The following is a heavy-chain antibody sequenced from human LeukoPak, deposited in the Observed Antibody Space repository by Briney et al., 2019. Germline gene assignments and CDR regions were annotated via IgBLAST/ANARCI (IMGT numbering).Heavy chain of an antibody. V-gene: IGHV3-30*04. CDR2: ISYDGSNK. Sequence: GGSLRLSCAASGFTFNRYAIHWVRQAPGKGLEWVAVISYDGSNKYYAESVKGRFTISRDNSKNTLYLQLNSLRPDDTAVYYCARDQLAYSGYDTLFDYWGQGTLVTVSS. D-gene: IGHD5-12*01. CDR3: ARDQLAYSGYDTLFDY. CDR1: GFTFNRYA. J-gene: IGHJ4*02.